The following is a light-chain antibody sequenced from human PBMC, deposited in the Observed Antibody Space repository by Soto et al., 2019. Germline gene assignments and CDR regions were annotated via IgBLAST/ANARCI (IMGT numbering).Light chain of an antibody. Sequence: IQMTQSPSTLSGSVGDRVTITCRASQSITTYLNWYRQKPGKAPKLLIYAASSLQSGVPSRFSGSGSETEFTLSISSLQPEDFATYFCQQIYSAPLTFGGGTKVDIK. J-gene: IGKJ4*01. CDR1: QSITTY. CDR3: QQIYSAPLT. V-gene: IGKV1-39*01. CDR2: AAS.